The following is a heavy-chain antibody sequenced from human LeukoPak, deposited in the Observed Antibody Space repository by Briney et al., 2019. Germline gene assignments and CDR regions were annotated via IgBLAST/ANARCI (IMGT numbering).Heavy chain of an antibody. CDR3: ARDWYCSSSICYTDRNWFDP. D-gene: IGHD2-2*02. Sequence: NPGGSLRLSCAASGFTFSDYYMSYIPQAPGTGLEWVSYISTTSTYTDYADSVRGRFTISRDNAKNLLYLQMNSLRPEDTAVYYCARDWYCSSSICYTDRNWFDPWGQGTLVTVS. CDR2: ISTTSTYT. V-gene: IGHV3-11*05. J-gene: IGHJ5*02. CDR1: GFTFSDYY.